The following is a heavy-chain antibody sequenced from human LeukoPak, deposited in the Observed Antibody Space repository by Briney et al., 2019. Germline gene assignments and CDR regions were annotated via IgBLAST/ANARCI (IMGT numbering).Heavy chain of an antibody. D-gene: IGHD3-3*01. CDR3: ARGSSVSYYDFWSGALQGYFDY. CDR2: IYYSGST. CDR1: GGSISSGDYY. J-gene: IGHJ4*02. V-gene: IGHV4-31*03. Sequence: SETLSLTCTVSGGSISSGDYYWSWIRQPPGKGLEWIGYIYYSGSTYYNPSLKSRVTISVDTSKNQFSLKLSSVTAADTAVYYCARGSSVSYYDFWSGALQGYFDYWGQGTLVTVSS.